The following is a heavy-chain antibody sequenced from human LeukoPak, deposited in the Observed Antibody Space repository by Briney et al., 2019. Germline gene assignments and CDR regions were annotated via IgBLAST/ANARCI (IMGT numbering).Heavy chain of an antibody. CDR2: INHGGST. D-gene: IGHD3-9*01. Sequence: SETLSLTCAVYGGSFSGYYWSWIRQPPGKGLEWIGEINHGGSTNYNPSLKSRLTISVDTSKNQFSLKLGSVTAADTAVYYCAREGVYYDILAAYYRPYYFDFWGQGTLVTVYS. CDR3: AREGVYYDILAAYYRPYYFDF. J-gene: IGHJ4*02. CDR1: GGSFSGYY. V-gene: IGHV4-34*01.